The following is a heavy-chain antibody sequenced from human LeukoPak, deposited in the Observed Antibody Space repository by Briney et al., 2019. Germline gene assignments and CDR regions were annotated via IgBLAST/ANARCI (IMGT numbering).Heavy chain of an antibody. V-gene: IGHV4-59*12. D-gene: IGHD1-1*01. Sequence: SETLSLTCTVSGGSISSYYWSWIRQPPGKGLEWIGYIYYSGSTNYNPSLKSRVTISVDTSKNQFSLNLSSVTAADTAVYYCAREAHDPYYFDYWGQGTLVTVSS. CDR3: AREAHDPYYFDY. J-gene: IGHJ4*02. CDR1: GGSISSYY. CDR2: IYYSGST.